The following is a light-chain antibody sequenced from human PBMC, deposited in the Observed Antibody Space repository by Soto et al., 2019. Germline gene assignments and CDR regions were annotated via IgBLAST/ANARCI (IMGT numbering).Light chain of an antibody. CDR3: SSYTRSSTSYV. Sequence: QSVLTQPASVSGSPGQSITISCTGTSSDVGGYNYVSWYQRHPGKAPKLMIYEVSNRPSRVSNRFSGSKSGNTASLTISGLQAEDEADYYCSSYTRSSTSYVFGTGTKLTVL. CDR1: SSDVGGYNY. J-gene: IGLJ1*01. V-gene: IGLV2-14*01. CDR2: EVS.